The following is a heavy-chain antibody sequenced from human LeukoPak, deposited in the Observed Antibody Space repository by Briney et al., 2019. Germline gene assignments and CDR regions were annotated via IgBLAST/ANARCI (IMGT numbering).Heavy chain of an antibody. V-gene: IGHV4-34*01. CDR1: GGSFSGYY. J-gene: IGHJ4*02. CDR2: INHRGST. D-gene: IGHD1-26*01. CDR3: ARELVGATTPDY. Sequence: SETLSLTCAVYGGSFSGYYWSWIRQPPGKGLEWIGEINHRGSTSYNPSLKSRVTISVDTSKSQFSLKLNSVTAADTAVYYCARELVGATTPDYWGQGTLVTVSS.